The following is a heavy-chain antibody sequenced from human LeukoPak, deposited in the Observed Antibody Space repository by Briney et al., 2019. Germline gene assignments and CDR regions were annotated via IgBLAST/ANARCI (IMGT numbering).Heavy chain of an antibody. V-gene: IGHV4-31*03. Sequence: SETLSLTCTVSGGSISSGGYSWSWIRQHPGKGLEWFGYIYYSGSTYYNPSLKNRVTISVDTSKNQFSLKLSSVTAADTAVYYCARERRDGYNQPWGQGTLVTVSS. D-gene: IGHD5-24*01. CDR2: IYYSGST. CDR1: GGSISSGGYS. J-gene: IGHJ5*02. CDR3: ARERRDGYNQP.